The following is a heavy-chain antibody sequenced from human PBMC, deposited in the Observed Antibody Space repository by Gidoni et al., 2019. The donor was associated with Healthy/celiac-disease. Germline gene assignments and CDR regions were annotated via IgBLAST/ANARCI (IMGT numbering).Heavy chain of an antibody. Sequence: QVQLVQSGAEVKKPGDSVKVSCQASGYTFTSYDINWVRQATGQGLEWMGWMNPNSGNTGYAQKFQGRVTMTRNTSISTAYMELSSLRSEDTAVYYCARAHTNYYDSSGSSADWYFDLWGRGTLVTVSS. CDR1: GYTFTSYD. CDR2: MNPNSGNT. D-gene: IGHD3-22*01. CDR3: ARAHTNYYDSSGSSADWYFDL. J-gene: IGHJ2*01. V-gene: IGHV1-8*01.